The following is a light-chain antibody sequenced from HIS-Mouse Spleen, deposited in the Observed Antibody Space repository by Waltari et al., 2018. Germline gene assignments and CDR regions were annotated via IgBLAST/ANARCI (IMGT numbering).Light chain of an antibody. Sequence: QSVLTQPPSASGTPGQRVTIPCSGSSSNIGRNYVYWYQQLPGTAPNLLIYRNNQRPAGVPERFSGSKSGTSASLAISGLRSEDEADYYCAAWDDSLSGYVFGTGTKVTVL. J-gene: IGLJ1*01. V-gene: IGLV1-47*01. CDR2: RNN. CDR3: AAWDDSLSGYV. CDR1: SSNIGRNY.